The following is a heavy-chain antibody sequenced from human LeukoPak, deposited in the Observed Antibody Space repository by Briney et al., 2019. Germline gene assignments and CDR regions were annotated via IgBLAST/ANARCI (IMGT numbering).Heavy chain of an antibody. Sequence: SVKVSCTASGGTFSSYAISWVRQAPGQGLEWMGGIIPIFGTANYAQKFQGRVTMTRDTSTSTVYMELSSLRSEDTAVYYCARGWELPRRNYFDYWGQGTLVTVSS. CDR1: GGTFSSYA. J-gene: IGHJ4*02. CDR3: ARGWELPRRNYFDY. V-gene: IGHV1-69*05. CDR2: IIPIFGTA. D-gene: IGHD1-26*01.